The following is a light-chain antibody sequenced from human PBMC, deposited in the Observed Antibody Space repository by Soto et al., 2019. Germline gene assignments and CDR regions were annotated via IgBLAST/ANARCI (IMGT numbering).Light chain of an antibody. CDR3: QHYNSYSEA. V-gene: IGKV1-5*01. CDR2: DAS. Sequence: DIQMTQSPSTLSASVGDRFIITCLASQSISDYLAWYQQKPGKAPKLLIYDASNLESGVPSTFSGSGSGTEFTLTISSLQPDDFATYYCQHYNSYSEAFGQGTKVDIK. CDR1: QSISDY. J-gene: IGKJ1*01.